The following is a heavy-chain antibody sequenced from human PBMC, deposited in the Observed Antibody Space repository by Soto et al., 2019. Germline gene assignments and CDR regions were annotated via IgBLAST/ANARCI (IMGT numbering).Heavy chain of an antibody. J-gene: IGHJ4*02. D-gene: IGHD2-15*01. Sequence: QVQLVQSGAEVKKPGASVKVSCKASGYTFTHYYMHWVRQAPGQGLEWMGIINPSCGYTTRGGYATYAQKFQGRVTMSTDTSTSIVYMELSSLRYDDTVVYYCARELRATHYCSSGFCYFDYWGQGTMVTVSS. V-gene: IGHV1-46*01. CDR1: GYTFTHYY. CDR2: INPSCGYTTRGGYA. CDR3: ARELRATHYCSSGFCYFDY.